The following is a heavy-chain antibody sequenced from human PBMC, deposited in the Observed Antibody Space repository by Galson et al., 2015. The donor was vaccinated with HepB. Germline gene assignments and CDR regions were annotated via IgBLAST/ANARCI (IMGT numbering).Heavy chain of an antibody. CDR2: ISSSSSYI. CDR1: GFTFSSYS. J-gene: IGHJ5*02. V-gene: IGHV3-21*01. Sequence: LSCAASGFTFSSYSMNWVRQAPGKGLEWVSSISSSSSYIYYADSVKGRFTISRDNAKNSLYLQMNSLRAEDTAVYYCARDQIPILYYDFWSGSQTLNWFDPWGQGTLVTVSP. CDR3: ARDQIPILYYDFWSGSQTLNWFDP. D-gene: IGHD3-3*01.